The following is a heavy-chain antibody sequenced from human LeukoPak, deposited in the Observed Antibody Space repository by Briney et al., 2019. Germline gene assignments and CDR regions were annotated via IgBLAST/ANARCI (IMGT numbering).Heavy chain of an antibody. D-gene: IGHD1-26*01. CDR2: ISSSSSSI. CDR3: ARVGVSSYWYFDL. V-gene: IGHV3-48*04. CDR1: GFTFSSYS. Sequence: GGSLRLSCAASGFTFSSYSMNWVRQAPGKGLEWVSYISSSSSSIYYADSVKGRFTISRDNAKNSLYLQMNSLRAEDTAVYYCARVGVSSYWYFDLWGRGTLVTVSS. J-gene: IGHJ2*01.